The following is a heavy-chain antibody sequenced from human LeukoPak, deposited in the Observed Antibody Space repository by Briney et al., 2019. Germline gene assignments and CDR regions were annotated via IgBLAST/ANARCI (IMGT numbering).Heavy chain of an antibody. D-gene: IGHD6-13*01. CDR1: VGSISSYY. CDR2: IYYSGST. CDR3: ARWAAAGQPIDY. V-gene: IGHV4-59*01. Sequence: SETLSLTCTVSVGSISSYYWSWIRQPPGGGLEWIGYIYYSGSTNYNPSLKSRVTISVDTSKNQFSLKLSSVTAADTAVYYCARWAAAGQPIDYWGQGTLVTVSS. J-gene: IGHJ4*02.